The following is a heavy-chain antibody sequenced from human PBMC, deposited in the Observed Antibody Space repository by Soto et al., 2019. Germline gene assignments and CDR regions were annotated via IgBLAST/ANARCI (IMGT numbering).Heavy chain of an antibody. Sequence: SETLSLTCILSGGSIRSSTYYWGWIRQPPGKGLEWIGTIFYSGSTYYNPSLKSRVTISVDTSKNQFSLKLSSVTAADTAVYYCARPLYFYGSGSYPWFDPWGQGTLVTVS. V-gene: IGHV4-39*01. D-gene: IGHD3-10*01. CDR3: ARPLYFYGSGSYPWFDP. CDR2: IFYSGST. CDR1: GGSIRSSTYY. J-gene: IGHJ5*02.